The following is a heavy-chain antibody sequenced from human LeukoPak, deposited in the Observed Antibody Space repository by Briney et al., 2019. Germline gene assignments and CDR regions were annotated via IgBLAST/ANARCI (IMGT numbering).Heavy chain of an antibody. CDR2: ISSSNSYI. V-gene: IGHV3-21*01. Sequence: GRSLRLSCAASGFTFSSYSMNWVRQAPGKGLEWVSSISSSNSYIYYTDSVKGRFTISRDDARNSLDLQMNSLRPEDTAVYYCASGIYYASVHTWSPVWGQGTLVTVSS. J-gene: IGHJ4*02. D-gene: IGHD3-10*01. CDR3: ASGIYYASVHTWSPV. CDR1: GFTFSSYS.